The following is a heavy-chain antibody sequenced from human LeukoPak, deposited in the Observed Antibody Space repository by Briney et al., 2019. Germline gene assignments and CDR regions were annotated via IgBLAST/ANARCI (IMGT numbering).Heavy chain of an antibody. V-gene: IGHV3-23*01. J-gene: IGHJ4*02. Sequence: PGGSLRLSCAASGFTFSSYAMSWVRQAPGKGLEWVSIISGSGGRTSHADSVKGRFTISRDNSKNTLYLQVNSLRAEDSAVYYCAKAMEDGNADRFDYWGQGTLVTLSS. CDR2: ISGSGGRT. CDR1: GFTFSSYA. D-gene: IGHD3-3*01. CDR3: AKAMEDGNADRFDY.